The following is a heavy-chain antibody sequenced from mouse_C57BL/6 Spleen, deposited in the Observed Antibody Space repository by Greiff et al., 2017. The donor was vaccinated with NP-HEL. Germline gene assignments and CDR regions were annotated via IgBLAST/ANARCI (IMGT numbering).Heavy chain of an antibody. Sequence: QVQLQQPGAELVRPGTSVKLSCKASGYTFTSYWMHWVKQRPGQGLEWIGVIDPSDSYTNYNQKFKGKATLTVDTSSSTAYMQLSSLTSEDSAVNYSTRSNTTVVDEYFDYWGQGTTLAVSS. CDR2: IDPSDSYT. D-gene: IGHD1-1*01. V-gene: IGHV1-59*01. J-gene: IGHJ2*01. CDR1: GYTFTSYW. CDR3: TRSNTTVVDEYFDY.